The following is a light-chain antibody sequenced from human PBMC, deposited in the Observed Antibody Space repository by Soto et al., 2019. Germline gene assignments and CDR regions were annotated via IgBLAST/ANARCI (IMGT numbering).Light chain of an antibody. CDR1: QSVSNNY. Sequence: ETVLTQSPATLSLSPGERATLSCRASQSVSNNYLAWYQQKPGRAPRLLIYGASNRATGIPDRFSGSGSGTDFTLTISRLEPEDFAVYYCQQYGSSGTFGQGTKVDIK. J-gene: IGKJ1*01. CDR2: GAS. V-gene: IGKV3-20*01. CDR3: QQYGSSGT.